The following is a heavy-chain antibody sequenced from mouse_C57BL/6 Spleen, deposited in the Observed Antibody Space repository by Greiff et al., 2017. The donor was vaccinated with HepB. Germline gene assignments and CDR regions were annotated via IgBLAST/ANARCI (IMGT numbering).Heavy chain of an antibody. CDR3: ARLYGSSYVAWFAY. CDR2: IYPGGGYT. J-gene: IGHJ3*01. CDR1: GYTFTNYW. D-gene: IGHD1-1*01. V-gene: IGHV1-63*01. Sequence: VQLQQSGAELVRPGTSVKMSCKASGYTFTNYWIGWAKQRPGHGLEWIGDIYPGGGYTNYNEKFKGQATLTADKSSNTAYMQFSSLTSADSAIYYFARLYGSSYVAWFAYLGQGTLVTVSA.